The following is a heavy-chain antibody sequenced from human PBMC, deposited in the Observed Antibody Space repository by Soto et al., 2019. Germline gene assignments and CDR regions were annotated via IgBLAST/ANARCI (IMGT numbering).Heavy chain of an antibody. Sequence: QVQLVQSGAEVENPGASVKVSCKASGYTFSNFGINWVRQAPGQGLEWLGWITPYNGNANYAQKHQDRLTITTDTSTNTAYLQLRSLGSDDTAVYFCARARMYSGAHHDYWGQGTLVTVSS. CDR3: ARARMYSGAHHDY. D-gene: IGHD1-26*01. CDR1: GYTFSNFG. CDR2: ITPYNGNA. V-gene: IGHV1-18*04. J-gene: IGHJ4*02.